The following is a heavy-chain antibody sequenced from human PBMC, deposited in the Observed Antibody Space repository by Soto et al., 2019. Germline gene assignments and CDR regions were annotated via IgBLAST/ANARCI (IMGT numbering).Heavy chain of an antibody. CDR3: AREDSGSYRYYFDY. V-gene: IGHV1-69*01. Sequence: QVQLVQSGAEVMKPGSSVKVSCKASGGTFSSYAISWVRQAPGQGLEWMGGIIPIFGTANYAQKFQGRVTITADESTSTAYMELSSLRSEDTAVYYCAREDSGSYRYYFDYWGQGTLVTVSS. CDR2: IIPIFGTA. CDR1: GGTFSSYA. J-gene: IGHJ4*02. D-gene: IGHD1-26*01.